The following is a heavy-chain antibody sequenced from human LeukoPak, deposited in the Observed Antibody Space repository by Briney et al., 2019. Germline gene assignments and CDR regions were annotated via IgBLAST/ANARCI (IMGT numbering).Heavy chain of an antibody. CDR3: ARAPAAIPQAWFDP. D-gene: IGHD2-2*01. J-gene: IGHJ5*02. Sequence: SETLSLTCTVSGGSISSGDYYWSWIRQPPGKGLEWIGYIYYSGSTYYNPSLKSRVTISVDTSKNQFSLKLSSVTAADAAVYYCARAPAAIPQAWFDPWGQGTLVTVSS. V-gene: IGHV4-30-4*01. CDR1: GGSISSGDYY. CDR2: IYYSGST.